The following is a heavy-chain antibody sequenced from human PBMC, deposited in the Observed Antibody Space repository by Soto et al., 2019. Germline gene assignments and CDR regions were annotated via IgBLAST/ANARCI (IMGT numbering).Heavy chain of an antibody. Sequence: QVQLQESGPGLVKPSQTLSLTCTVSGGSISSGGYYWSWIRQHPGKGLEWIGYIYYSGSTYYNPYRQRRVTISVATSKNQFSLKLSSVTAADTAVYYCARGGRRSPGMDVWGQGTTVTVSS. CDR2: IYYSGST. CDR1: GGSISSGGYY. V-gene: IGHV4-31*03. J-gene: IGHJ6*02. CDR3: ARGGRRSPGMDV.